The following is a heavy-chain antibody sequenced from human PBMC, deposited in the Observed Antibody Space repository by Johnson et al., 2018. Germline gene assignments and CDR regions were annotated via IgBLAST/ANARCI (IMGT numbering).Heavy chain of an antibody. CDR2: IKQDGSQK. V-gene: IGHV3-7*01. J-gene: IGHJ6*02. Sequence: VQLVESGGGLVQPGGSLRLSCAGSGFTFSTYWMSWVRQAPGKGLEWVANIKQDGSQKYYVDSVRGRFTISRDNAKNSLYLQMNSLRVGDTAVYYCAGVGDFRSGHLPYYYDGRDVWGQGTTVTVSS. D-gene: IGHD3-3*01. CDR3: AGVGDFRSGHLPYYYDGRDV. CDR1: GFTFSTYW.